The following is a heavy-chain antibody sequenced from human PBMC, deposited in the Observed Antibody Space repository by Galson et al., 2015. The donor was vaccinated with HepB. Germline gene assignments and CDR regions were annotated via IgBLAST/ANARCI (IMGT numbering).Heavy chain of an antibody. CDR2: IITILGIA. V-gene: IGHV1-69*02. CDR1: GDTFSSYT. D-gene: IGHD2-2*01. Sequence: SVKVSCKASGDTFSSYTISWVRQAPGQGLEWMGRIITILGIANYAQKFQGRVTITADKSTSTAYMELSSLRPEDTAVYYCARGGYCSSTGCPNYYYYGMDAWGQGTTVSVS. J-gene: IGHJ6*02. CDR3: ARGGYCSSTGCPNYYYYGMDA.